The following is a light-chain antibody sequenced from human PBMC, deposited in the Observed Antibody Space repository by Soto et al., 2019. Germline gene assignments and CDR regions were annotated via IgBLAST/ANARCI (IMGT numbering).Light chain of an antibody. CDR2: GAS. CDR1: QSVGSD. Sequence: EIVMTQSPATLSVSPGERATLSCRTSQSVGSDLAWYQQKPGQAPRLLIYGASTRATGIPARFSGSGSGTEFTLTISSLQSEDFALYYCQQRHMWPITFGQGTRLEIK. V-gene: IGKV3-15*01. J-gene: IGKJ5*01. CDR3: QQRHMWPIT.